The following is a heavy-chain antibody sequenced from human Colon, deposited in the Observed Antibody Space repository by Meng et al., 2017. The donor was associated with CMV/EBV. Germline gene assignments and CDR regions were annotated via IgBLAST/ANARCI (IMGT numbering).Heavy chain of an antibody. D-gene: IGHD5-12*01. J-gene: IGHJ4*02. CDR2: IIPILGIA. CDR1: GGTFSRYT. CDR3: ATRLYPYSGYDSIEPVALDY. Sequence: SSVKVSCQASGGTFSRYTISWVRQAPGQGLEWMGRIIPILGIANYAQKFQGRVTITADKPTSTAYMELNSLRSEDTAVYYCATRLYPYSGYDSIEPVALDYPGQGTLVTVSS. V-gene: IGHV1-69*02.